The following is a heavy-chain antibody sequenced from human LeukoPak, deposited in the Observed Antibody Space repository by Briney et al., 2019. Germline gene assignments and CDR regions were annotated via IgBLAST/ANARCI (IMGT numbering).Heavy chain of an antibody. J-gene: IGHJ4*02. CDR1: GVSISSGDYS. V-gene: IGHV4-30-2*01. D-gene: IGHD3-10*01. CDR3: ARSVRGVSYYFDY. Sequence: KPSETLSLTCAVSGVSISSGDYSWSCIRQPPGKGLECIGYIYHSGSTLYNPSLKSRVTISVDMSKNQFSLKLSSVTAADTAVYYCARSVRGVSYYFDYWGQGTLVTVSS. CDR2: IYHSGST.